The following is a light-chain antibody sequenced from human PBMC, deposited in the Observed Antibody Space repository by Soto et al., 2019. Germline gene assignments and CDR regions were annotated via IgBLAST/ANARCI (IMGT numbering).Light chain of an antibody. V-gene: IGKV1-39*01. CDR3: QQSSTARA. J-gene: IGKJ1*01. Sequence: DVQMNQSTSSLSASVGDRVTITCRASQTINNYLNWYQQKPGKAPKLLIYTASSLQSGVPSRFSGSRSGTDFTLTISGLQPEDFATYYCQQSSTARAFGQGTKVDIK. CDR1: QTINNY. CDR2: TAS.